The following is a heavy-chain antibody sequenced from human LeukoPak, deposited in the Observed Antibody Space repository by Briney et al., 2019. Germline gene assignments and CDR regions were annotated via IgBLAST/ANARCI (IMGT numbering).Heavy chain of an antibody. V-gene: IGHV3-21*01. CDR3: ARGGDTAMVTPLGAFDI. Sequence: AGGPLRLSCAASGFTFSSYSMNWVRQAPGKGLEWVSSISSSSSYIYYADSVKGRFTISRDNAKNSLYLQMNSLRAEDTAVYYCARGGDTAMVTPLGAFDIWGQGTMVTVSS. J-gene: IGHJ3*02. D-gene: IGHD5-18*01. CDR1: GFTFSSYS. CDR2: ISSSSSYI.